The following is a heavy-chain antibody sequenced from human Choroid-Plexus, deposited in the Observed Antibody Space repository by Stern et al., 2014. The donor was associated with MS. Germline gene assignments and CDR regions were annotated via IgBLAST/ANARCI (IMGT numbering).Heavy chain of an antibody. CDR2: VYTSGGT. Sequence: QLQLQESGPGLVKPSETLSLTCTVSGGAMTTYYWTWIRQPAGKGLEWIGRVYTSGGTNYNPSLGSRVAVSVDTSKTQFYLDLRSVTAADTAVYYCARGVAGSYYNKWFDPWCQGILVTVSS. CDR1: GGAMTTYY. V-gene: IGHV4-4*07. J-gene: IGHJ5*02. CDR3: ARGVAGSYYNKWFDP. D-gene: IGHD3-10*01.